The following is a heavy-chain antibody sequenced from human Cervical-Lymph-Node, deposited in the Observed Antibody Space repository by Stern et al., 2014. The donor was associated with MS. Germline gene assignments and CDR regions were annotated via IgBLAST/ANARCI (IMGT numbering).Heavy chain of an antibody. CDR1: GFSFSSNA. J-gene: IGHJ4*02. V-gene: IGHV3-33*01. CDR2: IWYDGTKK. Sequence: QVQLVQSGGGVVQPGRSLRLSCAASGFSFSSNAMHWVRQAPGKGLERVAVIWYDGTKKYNADSVKGRFSISRDNSKNTLYLQMNSLRAEDTAMYYCARDLGCGDCYSSRFDYWGQGTLVTVSS. D-gene: IGHD2-21*02. CDR3: ARDLGCGDCYSSRFDY.